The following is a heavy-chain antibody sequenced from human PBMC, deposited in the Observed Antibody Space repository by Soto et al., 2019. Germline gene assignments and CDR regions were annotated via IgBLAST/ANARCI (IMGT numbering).Heavy chain of an antibody. D-gene: IGHD6-19*01. Sequence: RGSLRLSCAASGFSFSSYAMHWVRQAPGKGLEWVAVISYDGTNKYYADSVKGRFAFSRDNSENTLHLEMNSLRVEDTAVYYCARRRSGGHWLEALDYWGQGTLVTVSS. V-gene: IGHV3-30*09. CDR3: ARRRSGGHWLEALDY. CDR2: ISYDGTNK. J-gene: IGHJ4*02. CDR1: GFSFSSYA.